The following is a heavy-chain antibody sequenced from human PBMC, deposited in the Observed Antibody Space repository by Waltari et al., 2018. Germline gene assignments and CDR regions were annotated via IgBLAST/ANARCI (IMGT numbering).Heavy chain of an antibody. J-gene: IGHJ4*02. V-gene: IGHV3-30*01. CDR2: ISYDGSI. CDR3: AREGGSSGYAGYFDS. Sequence: QLQLVESGGGGVQPGRSLRLSCAAPGLTFSNHITHWVRQAPGKGLEWVAAISYDGSIYYAESVKGRFTIAGDNSKTIVYLQLNSLRDEDTSIYYCAREGGSSGYAGYFDSWGPGTLVTVSS. CDR1: GLTFSNHI. D-gene: IGHD6-25*01.